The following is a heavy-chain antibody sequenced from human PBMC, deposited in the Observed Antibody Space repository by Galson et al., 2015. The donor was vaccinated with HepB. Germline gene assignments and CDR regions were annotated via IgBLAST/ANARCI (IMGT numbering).Heavy chain of an antibody. D-gene: IGHD3-10*01. CDR1: GFTFSNFA. J-gene: IGHJ4*02. Sequence: SLRLSCAASGFTFSNFAMSWVRQAPGKGLEWVSTISGSRGSTEYADSVKGRFTISKDIPRNTLYLQMNSLRAEDTAVYYCAKSLARGLIPYYFAYWGLGVLVTVSS. V-gene: IGHV3-23*01. CDR2: ISGSRGST. CDR3: AKSLARGLIPYYFAY.